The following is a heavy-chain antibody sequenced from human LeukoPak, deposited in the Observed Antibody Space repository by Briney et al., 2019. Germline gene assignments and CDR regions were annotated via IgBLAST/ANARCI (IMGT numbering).Heavy chain of an antibody. J-gene: IGHJ5*02. Sequence: GESLKISCKGSGYSFTSYWIGWVRQMPGKGLEWLGIIYPGDSDTRYSPSFQGQVTISADKSISTAYLQWSSLKASDTAMYYCARRGSLYCSSTSCLGWFDPWGQGTLVTVSS. CDR3: ARRGSLYCSSTSCLGWFDP. V-gene: IGHV5-51*01. D-gene: IGHD2-2*01. CDR2: IYPGDSDT. CDR1: GYSFTSYW.